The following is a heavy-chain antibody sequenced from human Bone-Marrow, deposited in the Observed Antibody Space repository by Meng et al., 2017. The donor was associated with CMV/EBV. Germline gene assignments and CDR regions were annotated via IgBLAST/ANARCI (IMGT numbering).Heavy chain of an antibody. D-gene: IGHD4-23*01. V-gene: IGHV3-21*01. CDR2: ISSSSSYI. J-gene: IGHJ5*02. CDR1: GFTFSSYS. CDR3: ATMVVTGT. Sequence: GESLKISCAASGFTFSSYSMNWVRQAPGKGLEWVSSISSSSSYIYYADSVKGRFTISRDNAKNSLYLQMNSLRAEDTAVYYCATMVVTGTWGQGTLVTFSS.